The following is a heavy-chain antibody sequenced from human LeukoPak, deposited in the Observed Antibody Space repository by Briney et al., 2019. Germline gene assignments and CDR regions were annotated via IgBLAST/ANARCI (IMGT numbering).Heavy chain of an antibody. D-gene: IGHD4-17*01. CDR1: GFTFTSSA. J-gene: IGHJ4*02. CDR2: IVVGSGNT. CDR3: AAEISGTVTTFDY. V-gene: IGHV1-58*02. Sequence: SATVSCKASGFTFTSSAMQWVRLARGQRLEWIGWIVVGSGNTNYAQKFQERVTITRDMSTSTAYMELSSLRSEDTAVYYCAAEISGTVTTFDYWGQGTLVTVSS.